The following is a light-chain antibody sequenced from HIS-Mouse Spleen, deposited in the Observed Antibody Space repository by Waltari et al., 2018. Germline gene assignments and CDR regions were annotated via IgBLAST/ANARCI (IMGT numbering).Light chain of an antibody. CDR1: SSAVGVYNY. V-gene: IGLV2-14*03. CDR3: SSYTSSSTYV. Sequence: QSALTQPASVSGSPGQSITISCTGTSSAVGVYNYVSWYQQHPGKAPKLTIYDVSNRPSGVSNRFSGSKSGNTASLTISGLQAEDEADYYCSSYTSSSTYVFGTGTKVTVL. J-gene: IGLJ1*01. CDR2: DVS.